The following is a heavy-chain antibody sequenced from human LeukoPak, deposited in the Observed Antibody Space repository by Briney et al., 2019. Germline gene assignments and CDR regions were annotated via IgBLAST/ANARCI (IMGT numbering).Heavy chain of an antibody. CDR3: ARGGGTEWLLVPFEY. CDR1: GYIFTSYS. V-gene: IGHV1-46*01. J-gene: IGHJ4*02. Sequence: ASVKVSCKASGYIFTSYSMHWVRRAPGQGLEWMGIINTSGGTTNYAQKFQGRVTMTRDTSTSTVYMDLSSLRSEDTAMYYCARGGGTEWLLVPFEYWGQGTLVTVSS. CDR2: INTSGGTT. D-gene: IGHD3-22*01.